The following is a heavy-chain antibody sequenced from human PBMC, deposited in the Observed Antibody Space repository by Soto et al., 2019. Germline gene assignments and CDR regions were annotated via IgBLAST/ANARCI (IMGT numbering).Heavy chain of an antibody. CDR2: ISFDGSNK. V-gene: IGHV3-30-3*01. D-gene: IGHD3-22*01. J-gene: IGHJ4*02. Sequence: GGSLRLSCAASRFTFSDYATHWVRQAPGKGLEWVAVISFDGSNKYYADSVKGRFTISRDNSKNTLFLQMNSLRADDTAVYYCARLIASDYWGQGTLVTVSS. CDR1: RFTFSDYA. CDR3: ARLIASDY.